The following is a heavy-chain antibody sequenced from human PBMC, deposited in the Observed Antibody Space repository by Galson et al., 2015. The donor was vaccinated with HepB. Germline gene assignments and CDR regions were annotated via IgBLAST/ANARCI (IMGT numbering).Heavy chain of an antibody. CDR2: INPSGGST. J-gene: IGHJ4*02. V-gene: IGHV1-46*01. Sequence: SVKVSCKASGYTFTRYYMHWVRQAPGQGLEWMGIINPSGGSTSYAQKFQGRVTMTRDTSTSTVYMELSSLRSEDPAVYYCARVGAGYTFDYWGQGTLVTVSS. CDR3: ARVGAGYTFDY. CDR1: GYTFTRYY. D-gene: IGHD3-9*01.